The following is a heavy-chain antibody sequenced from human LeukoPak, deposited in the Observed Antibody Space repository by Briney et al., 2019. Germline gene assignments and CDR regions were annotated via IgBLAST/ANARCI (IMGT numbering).Heavy chain of an antibody. D-gene: IGHD1-26*01. J-gene: IGHJ5*02. CDR1: GASVSSASY. V-gene: IGHV4-61*01. CDR3: ARSRAFNSGAFDP. Sequence: SQTLSLTCTVSGASVSSASYWTWIRQPPGKGVEWIAHIYNGVNTDYNPSLKSRVTISVDTSKNQFSLRLNSVTAADTAVYYCARSRAFNSGAFDPWGQGSLVTVSS. CDR2: IYNGVNT.